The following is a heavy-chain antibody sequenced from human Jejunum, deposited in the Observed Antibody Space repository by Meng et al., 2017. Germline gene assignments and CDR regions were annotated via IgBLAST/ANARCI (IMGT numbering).Heavy chain of an antibody. J-gene: IGHJ4*02. V-gene: IGHV4-4*02. CDR1: GGSISSSDW. CDR2: IHHSGST. D-gene: IGHD3-16*02. CDR3: AREWSGSFRHFDY. Sequence: QVQLQGAGPGPLKPSGTLSLTCCVSGGSISSSDWWSWVRQPPGKGLEWIGEIHHSGSTNYNPSLKSRVTISVDKSKNQFSLKLSSVTAADTAVYYCAREWSGSFRHFDYWGQGTLVTVSS.